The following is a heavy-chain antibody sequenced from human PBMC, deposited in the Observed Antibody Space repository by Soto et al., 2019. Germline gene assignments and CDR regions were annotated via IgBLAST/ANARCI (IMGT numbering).Heavy chain of an antibody. CDR2: IYYSGST. CDR1: GGSVSSGSYY. Sequence: SETLSLTCTVSGGSVSSGSYYWSLIREPPGKGLEWIGYIYYSGSTNYTPSLKSRVTISVDTSKNQFSLELSSVTAADTAVYYCARVSPVWYYFDDWGQGTLVTVSS. D-gene: IGHD2-21*01. CDR3: ARVSPVWYYFDD. V-gene: IGHV4-61*01. J-gene: IGHJ4*02.